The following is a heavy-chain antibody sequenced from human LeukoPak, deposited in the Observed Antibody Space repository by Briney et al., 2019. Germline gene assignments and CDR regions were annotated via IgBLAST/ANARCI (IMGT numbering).Heavy chain of an antibody. CDR3: ARDKYAYRDAFDI. CDR2: IYYSGST. D-gene: IGHD2-2*01. Sequence: PSETLSLTCTVSGGSISSYYWSWIRQPPGKALEWIGYIYYSGSTNYNPSLKSRVTISVDTSKNQFSLKLSSVTAADTAVYYCARDKYAYRDAFDIWGQGTMVTVSS. CDR1: GGSISSYY. J-gene: IGHJ3*02. V-gene: IGHV4-59*01.